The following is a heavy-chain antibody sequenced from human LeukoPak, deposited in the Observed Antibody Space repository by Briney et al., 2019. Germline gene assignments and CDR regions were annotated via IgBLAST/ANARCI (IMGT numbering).Heavy chain of an antibody. Sequence: SETLSLTCTVSGGSISSSSYYWGWIRQPPGKGLEWIGSIYYSGSTYYNPSLKSRVTISVDTSKNQFSLKLSSVTAADTAVYYCARRSIVGATGFDYWGQGTLATVSS. CDR2: IYYSGST. CDR3: ARRSIVGATGFDY. V-gene: IGHV4-39*01. CDR1: GGSISSSSYY. D-gene: IGHD1-26*01. J-gene: IGHJ4*02.